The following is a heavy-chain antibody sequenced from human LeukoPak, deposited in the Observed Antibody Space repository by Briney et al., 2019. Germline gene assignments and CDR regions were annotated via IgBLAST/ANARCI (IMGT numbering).Heavy chain of an antibody. J-gene: IGHJ5*02. CDR1: GGSISSSSHD. CDR3: ARGDKTGSRSGWGHWFDL. CDR2: ILYSGDT. D-gene: IGHD3-3*01. Sequence: SETLSLTCTVSGGSISSSSHDWGWIRQPPGTGLEWIGSILYSGDTYYNPSLKRRVTISLDTSRNQLSPKLSSVTAADTAVYFCARGDKTGSRSGWGHWFDLWGQGTLVPVSS. V-gene: IGHV4-39*07.